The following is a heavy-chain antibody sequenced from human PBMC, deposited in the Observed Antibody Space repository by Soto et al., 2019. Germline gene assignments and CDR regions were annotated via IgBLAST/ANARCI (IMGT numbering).Heavy chain of an antibody. CDR3: ARDPEGGTTEYYGMDV. Sequence: QVQLQESGPGLVKPSETLSLTCTVSGGSISSYYWSWIRQPAGKGLEWIGRIYTSGSTNYNPSLKRRVTMSVDTSKNQFSLKLSSVTAADTAVYYCARDPEGGTTEYYGMDVWGQGTTVTVSS. D-gene: IGHD1-1*01. CDR2: IYTSGST. CDR1: GGSISSYY. V-gene: IGHV4-4*07. J-gene: IGHJ6*02.